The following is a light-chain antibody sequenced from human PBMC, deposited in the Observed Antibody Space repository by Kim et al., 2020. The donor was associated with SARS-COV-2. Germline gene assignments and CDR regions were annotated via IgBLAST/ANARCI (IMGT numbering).Light chain of an antibody. Sequence: VKLTCTLSSGNSSYAIAWHQQQPEKGPRYLMKLNSDGSHDKGDGIPDRFSGSSSGAERYLTISSLQSEDEADYYCQTWGTGTWVFGGGTQLTVL. CDR3: QTWGTGTWV. CDR1: SGNSSYA. V-gene: IGLV4-69*02. CDR2: LNSDGSH. J-gene: IGLJ3*02.